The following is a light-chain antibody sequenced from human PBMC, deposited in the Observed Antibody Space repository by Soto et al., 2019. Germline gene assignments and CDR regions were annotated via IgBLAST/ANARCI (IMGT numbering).Light chain of an antibody. Sequence: EVVMTQSPATLSVSPGERVTLSCRASQSINAHLAWYQQKPGQAPRLLIHGASTRATGIPARFSGSGFGTEFILTISCLQSEDFAIDYCQQYNTWLWTFGQGTKVEI. V-gene: IGKV3-15*01. CDR1: QSINAH. CDR3: QQYNTWLWT. CDR2: GAS. J-gene: IGKJ1*01.